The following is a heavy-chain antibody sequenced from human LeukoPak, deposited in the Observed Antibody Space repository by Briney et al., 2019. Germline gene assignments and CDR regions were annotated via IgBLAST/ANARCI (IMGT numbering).Heavy chain of an antibody. CDR2: IYYSGST. D-gene: IGHD3-22*01. V-gene: IGHV4-39*01. CDR1: GDSISTSSYY. J-gene: IGHJ4*02. CDR3: TRSYYYDYRQIDY. Sequence: PSETLSLTCTVSGDSISTSSYYWGWIRQPPGKGLEWLGSIYYSGSTYYNPSLKSRVTISVDTSKNQFSLNLYSVTAADTAVFYCTRSYYYDYRQIDYWGQGTLVTVSS.